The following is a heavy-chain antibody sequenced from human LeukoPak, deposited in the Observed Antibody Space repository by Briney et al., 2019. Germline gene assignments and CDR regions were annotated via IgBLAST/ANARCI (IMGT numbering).Heavy chain of an antibody. Sequence: GGSLRLSCAASGFTFSGSAMHWVRQASGKGLEWVGRIRSKANSYATAYAASVEGRFTISRDDSKNTAYLQMNSLKTEDTAVYYCTCHGTDLDYWGQGTLVSVSS. D-gene: IGHD3/OR15-3a*01. CDR3: TCHGTDLDY. CDR2: IRSKANSYAT. CDR1: GFTFSGSA. V-gene: IGHV3-73*01. J-gene: IGHJ4*02.